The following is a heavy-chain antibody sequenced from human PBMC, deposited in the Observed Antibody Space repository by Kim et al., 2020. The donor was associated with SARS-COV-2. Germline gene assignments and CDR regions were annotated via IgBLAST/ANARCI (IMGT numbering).Heavy chain of an antibody. CDR1: GFTFSSYA. D-gene: IGHD3-22*01. CDR3: AKQGPEGYMIVVVTPDAFDI. J-gene: IGHJ3*02. V-gene: IGHV3-23*01. CDR2: ISGSGGST. Sequence: GGSLRLSCAASGFTFSSYAMSWVRQAPGKGLEWVSAISGSGGSTYYADSVKGRFTISRDNSKNTLYLQMNSLRAEDTAVYYCAKQGPEGYMIVVVTPDAFDIWGQGTMVTVSS.